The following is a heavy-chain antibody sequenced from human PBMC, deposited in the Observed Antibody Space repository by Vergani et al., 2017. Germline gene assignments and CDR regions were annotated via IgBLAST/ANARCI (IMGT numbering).Heavy chain of an antibody. J-gene: IGHJ6*02. V-gene: IGHV3-7*03. CDR3: ARAATITPYGMDV. Sequence: EVQLVESGGGLVQPGGSLRLSCAASGFTFSSYWMSWVRQAPGKGLEWVANIKQDGSEKYYVDSVKGRFTISRHNSKNTLYLQMNSLRAEDTAVYSCARAATITPYGMDVWGQGTTVTVSS. D-gene: IGHD5-24*01. CDR1: GFTFSSYW. CDR2: IKQDGSEK.